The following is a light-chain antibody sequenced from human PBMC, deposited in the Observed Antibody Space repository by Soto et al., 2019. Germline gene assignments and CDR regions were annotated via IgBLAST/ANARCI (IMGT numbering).Light chain of an antibody. V-gene: IGKV1-39*01. Sequence: DIQMTQSPSSLSASVGDRVTITCRASQSIGTSLNWYQQKTGRAPKLLFYAASTLQSGVPSRFSGSGSGTDFTLTIGSLQPEDFASYSCQQAYSAPHTFGQGTNLEI. CDR1: QSIGTS. J-gene: IGKJ2*01. CDR3: QQAYSAPHT. CDR2: AAS.